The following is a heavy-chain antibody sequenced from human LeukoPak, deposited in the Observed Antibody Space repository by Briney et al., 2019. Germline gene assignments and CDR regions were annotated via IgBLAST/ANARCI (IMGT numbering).Heavy chain of an antibody. V-gene: IGHV3-21*06. CDR1: DGSFSGYY. CDR3: ASDYDSPFDF. D-gene: IGHD5-12*01. J-gene: IGHJ4*02. CDR2: ISGSGGST. Sequence: PSETLSLTCAVYDGSFSGYYWSWVRQAPGKGLEWVSAISGSGGSTYYADSVKGRFTISRDNAKNLLYLQMSSLRAEDTAVYYCASDYDSPFDFWGQGTLVTVSS.